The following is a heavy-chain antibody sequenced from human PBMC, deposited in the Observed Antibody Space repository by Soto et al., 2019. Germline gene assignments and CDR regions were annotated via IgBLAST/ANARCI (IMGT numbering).Heavy chain of an antibody. D-gene: IGHD3-22*01. Sequence: QVQLVESGGGVVQPGRSLRLSCAASGFTFSSYGMHWVRQAPGKGLEWVAVIWYDGSNKYYADSVKGRFTISRDNSKNTLYLQMNSLRAEDTAVYYCARELKSMIATTVGYWGQGTLVTVSS. CDR3: ARELKSMIATTVGY. CDR2: IWYDGSNK. V-gene: IGHV3-33*01. CDR1: GFTFSSYG. J-gene: IGHJ4*02.